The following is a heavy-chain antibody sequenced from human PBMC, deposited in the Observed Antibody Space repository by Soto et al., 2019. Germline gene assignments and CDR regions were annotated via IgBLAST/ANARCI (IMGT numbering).Heavy chain of an antibody. CDR2: ISYDGSNK. V-gene: IGHV3-30-3*01. J-gene: IGHJ4*02. Sequence: HPGGSLRLSCAASGFTFSSYAMHWVRQAPGKGLEWVAVISYDGSNKYYADSVKGRFTISRDNSKNTLYLQMNSLRAEDTAVYYCARVAARPFDYWGQGTLVTVSS. CDR3: ARVAARPFDY. D-gene: IGHD6-6*01. CDR1: GFTFSSYA.